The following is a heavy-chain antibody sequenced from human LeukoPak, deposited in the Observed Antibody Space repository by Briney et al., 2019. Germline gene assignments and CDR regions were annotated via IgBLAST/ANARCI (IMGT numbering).Heavy chain of an antibody. CDR3: ARDKRGYSGYGLTAMVFWYFDL. Sequence: SETLSLTCTVSGGSISGYYWSWIRQPAGKGLEWIGRIYTSGSTNYNPSLKSRVTMSVDTSKNQFSLKLSSVTAADTAVYYCARDKRGYSGYGLTAMVFWYFDLWGRGTLVTVSS. J-gene: IGHJ2*01. CDR1: GGSISGYY. CDR2: IYTSGST. D-gene: IGHD5-12*01. V-gene: IGHV4-4*07.